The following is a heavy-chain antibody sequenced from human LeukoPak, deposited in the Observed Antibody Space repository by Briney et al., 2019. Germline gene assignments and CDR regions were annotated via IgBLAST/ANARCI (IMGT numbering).Heavy chain of an antibody. Sequence: GGSLRLSCAASGFTFSSYEMNWVRQAPGKGLEWVSYISSSGSTIYYADSVKGRFTISRDNAKNSLYLQMNSLRAEDTAVYYCAAPGKEAVYYYYYYMDVWGKGTTVTISS. J-gene: IGHJ6*03. CDR3: AAPGKEAVYYYYYYMDV. CDR2: ISSSGSTI. V-gene: IGHV3-48*03. D-gene: IGHD3-10*01. CDR1: GFTFSSYE.